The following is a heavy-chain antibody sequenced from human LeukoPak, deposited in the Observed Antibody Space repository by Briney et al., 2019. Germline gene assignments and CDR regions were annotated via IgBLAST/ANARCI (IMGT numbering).Heavy chain of an antibody. CDR3: ARRGEYYYDSSGYYYNWFDP. D-gene: IGHD3-22*01. V-gene: IGHV1-69*01. Sequence: VKVSCKASGGTFSSYAINWVRQAPGQGLEWMGGIIPIFGTANYARKFQGRVTITADESTSTAYMELSSLRSEDTAVYYCARRGEYYYDSSGYYYNWFDPWGQGTLVTVSS. J-gene: IGHJ5*02. CDR2: IIPIFGTA. CDR1: GGTFSSYA.